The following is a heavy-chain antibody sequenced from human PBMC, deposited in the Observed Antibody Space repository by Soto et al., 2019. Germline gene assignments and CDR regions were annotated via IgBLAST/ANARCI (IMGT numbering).Heavy chain of an antibody. CDR1: GGSISSSSYY. Sequence: SETLSLTCTVSGGSISSSSYYWGWIRQPPGKGLEWIGSIYYSGSTYYNPSLKSRVTISVDTSKNQFSLKPSSVTAADTAVYYCARQLSIAVAGDFDYWGQGTLVTVSS. CDR3: ARQLSIAVAGDFDY. V-gene: IGHV4-39*01. D-gene: IGHD6-19*01. CDR2: IYYSGST. J-gene: IGHJ4*02.